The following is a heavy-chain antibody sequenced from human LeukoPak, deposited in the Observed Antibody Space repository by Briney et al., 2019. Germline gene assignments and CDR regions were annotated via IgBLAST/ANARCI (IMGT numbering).Heavy chain of an antibody. Sequence: ETLSPTCTVSGGSISSYYWSWIRQPAGKGLEWVSVIYSGGSTYYADSVKGRFTISRHNSKNTLYLQMNSLRAEDTAVYYCARYSYYYGMDVWGQGTTVTVSS. D-gene: IGHD2-15*01. CDR3: ARYSYYYGMDV. CDR1: GGSISSYY. J-gene: IGHJ6*02. V-gene: IGHV3-53*04. CDR2: IYSGGST.